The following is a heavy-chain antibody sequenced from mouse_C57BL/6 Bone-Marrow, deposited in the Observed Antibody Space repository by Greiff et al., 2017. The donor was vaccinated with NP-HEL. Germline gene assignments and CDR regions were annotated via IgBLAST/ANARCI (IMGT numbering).Heavy chain of an antibody. J-gene: IGHJ3*01. V-gene: IGHV7-3*01. D-gene: IGHD4-1*01. CDR1: GFSFPDYY. CDR2: IRNKANGYTT. Sequence: VKLMESGGGLVQPGGSLSLSCAASGFSFPDYYLSWVRQPPGKALEWLGFIRNKANGYTTEYSASVKGRFTNSRDNSQSILYLQMNALRAEDSATYYCARYENGRAYWGQGTLVTVSA. CDR3: ARYENGRAY.